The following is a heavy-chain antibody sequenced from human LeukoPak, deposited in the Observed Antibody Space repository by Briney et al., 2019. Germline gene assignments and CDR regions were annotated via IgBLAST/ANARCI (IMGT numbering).Heavy chain of an antibody. V-gene: IGHV3-30-3*01. CDR1: GFTFSSDA. D-gene: IGHD2-21*02. CDR3: ASVGSYCGGDCQQSRDY. CDR2: ISYDGSNK. J-gene: IGHJ4*02. Sequence: GGSLRLSCAASGFTFSSDAMHWVRQAPGRGLEWVAVISYDGSNKYYADSVKGRFTISRDNSKNTLYLQMNSLRAEDTAVYYCASVGSYCGGDCQQSRDYWGQGTLVTVSS.